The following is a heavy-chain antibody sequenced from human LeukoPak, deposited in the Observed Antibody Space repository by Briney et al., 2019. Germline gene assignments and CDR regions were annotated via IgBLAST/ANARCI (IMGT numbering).Heavy chain of an antibody. CDR1: GYRFTRYW. J-gene: IGHJ4*02. D-gene: IGHD5-12*01. V-gene: IGHV5-51*01. CDR2: IYPGDSDT. Sequence: GESLKISCKGSGYRFTRYWIGWVRQMPGKGLEWMGIIYPGDSDTRYSPSFQGQVTISADKSISTAYLQWSSLKASDTAMYYCARSRAYSGYEKVYYFDYWGQGTLVTVSS. CDR3: ARSRAYSGYEKVYYFDY.